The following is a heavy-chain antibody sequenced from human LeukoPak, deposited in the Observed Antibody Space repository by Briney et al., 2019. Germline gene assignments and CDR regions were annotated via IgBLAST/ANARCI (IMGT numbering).Heavy chain of an antibody. D-gene: IGHD3-10*01. Sequence: ASVKVSCKASAYTFTGYYIHWVRQAPGHGLEWMGWINPNNGATNFAQKFQGRVTMTRDTSISIAYMELSRLRSDDTAVYYCATRSGDFDYWGQGTLVTVSS. CDR1: AYTFTGYY. CDR2: INPNNGAT. CDR3: ATRSGDFDY. V-gene: IGHV1-2*02. J-gene: IGHJ4*02.